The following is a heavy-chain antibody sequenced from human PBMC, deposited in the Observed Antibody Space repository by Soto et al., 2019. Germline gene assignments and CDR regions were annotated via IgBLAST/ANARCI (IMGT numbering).Heavy chain of an antibody. CDR1: GYTFTRYG. CDR2: ISTYNGDT. Sequence: ASVKVSCKASGYTFTRYGISWVRQAPGQGLEWMGWISTYNGDTNSAQKFQGRVTMTADTSTGTAYMELMSLKSDDTAVYYCARQGSWPYYYYGLDVWGQGTTVTVSS. V-gene: IGHV1-18*01. J-gene: IGHJ6*02. D-gene: IGHD1-26*01. CDR3: ARQGSWPYYYYGLDV.